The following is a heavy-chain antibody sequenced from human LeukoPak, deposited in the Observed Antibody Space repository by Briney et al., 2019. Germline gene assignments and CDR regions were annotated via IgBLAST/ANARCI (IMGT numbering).Heavy chain of an antibody. CDR2: IRYDGSNK. Sequence: GGSLRLSCAASGFTFSSYGMHWVRQAPGKGLEWVAFIRYDGSNKYYADSVKGRFTISRDNSKNTLYLQMNSLRAEDTAVYYCAKDPKSSYYGPTSFDYWGQGTLVTVSS. D-gene: IGHD3-10*01. CDR3: AKDPKSSYYGPTSFDY. CDR1: GFTFSSYG. J-gene: IGHJ4*02. V-gene: IGHV3-30*02.